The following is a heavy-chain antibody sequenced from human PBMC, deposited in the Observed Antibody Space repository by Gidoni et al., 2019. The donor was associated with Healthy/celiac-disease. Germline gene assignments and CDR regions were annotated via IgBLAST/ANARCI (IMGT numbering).Heavy chain of an antibody. CDR3: ARVGDYSSSPVEPFDY. Sequence: QVQLVQSGAEVKKPGASVKVSCKASGYTFTSYYMHWVRQAPGQGLEWMGIINPSGGSTSYAQKFQGRVTMTRYTSTSTVYMELSSLRSEDTAVYYCARVGDYSSSPVEPFDYWGQGTLVTVSS. CDR1: GYTFTSYY. CDR2: INPSGGST. J-gene: IGHJ4*02. D-gene: IGHD6-6*01. V-gene: IGHV1-46*03.